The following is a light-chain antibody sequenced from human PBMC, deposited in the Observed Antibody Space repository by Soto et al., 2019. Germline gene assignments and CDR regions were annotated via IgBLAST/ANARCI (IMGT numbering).Light chain of an antibody. CDR3: QQYYSTPQT. CDR1: QSVIYSSNNKNY. J-gene: IGKJ1*01. Sequence: DFVMTQSPDSLAVSLGERATINCKSSQSVIYSSNNKNYLAWYQQKPGQPPKLLIYWASTRESGLPDRFSGSGSGTDFPLTISSLQAEDVAVYYCQQYYSTPQTFGQGTKVEIK. CDR2: WAS. V-gene: IGKV4-1*01.